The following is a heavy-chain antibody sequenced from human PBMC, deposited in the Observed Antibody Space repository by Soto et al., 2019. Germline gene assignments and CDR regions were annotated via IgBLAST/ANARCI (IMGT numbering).Heavy chain of an antibody. V-gene: IGHV3-23*01. J-gene: IGHJ6*03. CDR3: AKTDSQQLSPNYYYYYYMDV. Sequence: GGSLRLSCAASGFTFSSYAMSWVRQAPGKGLEWVPAISGSGGSTYYADSVKGRFTISRDNSKNTLYLQMNSLRAEDTAVYYCAKTDSQQLSPNYYYYYYMDVWGKGTTVTVSS. CDR2: ISGSGGST. D-gene: IGHD6-13*01. CDR1: GFTFSSYA.